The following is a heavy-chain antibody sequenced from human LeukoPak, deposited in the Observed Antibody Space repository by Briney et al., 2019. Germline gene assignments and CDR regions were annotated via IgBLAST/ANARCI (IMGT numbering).Heavy chain of an antibody. Sequence: SLRLSCAASRFTFDDYAMRWVRQAPGKGLEWVSGISWNSGSIGYADSVKGRFTISRDNAKNSLYLQMNSLRAEDTALYYCAKDSNYDSSGYYPDWGQGTLVTVSS. CDR3: AKDSNYDSSGYYPD. CDR1: RFTFDDYA. J-gene: IGHJ4*02. CDR2: ISWNSGSI. D-gene: IGHD3-22*01. V-gene: IGHV3-9*01.